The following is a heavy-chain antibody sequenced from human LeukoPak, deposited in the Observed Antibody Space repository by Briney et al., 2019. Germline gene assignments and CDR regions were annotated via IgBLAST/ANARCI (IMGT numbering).Heavy chain of an antibody. CDR1: GGTFSSYA. CDR2: IIPILGIA. V-gene: IGHV1-69*04. J-gene: IGHJ4*02. D-gene: IGHD3-10*01. CDR3: ARELYGSGGTHYFDY. Sequence: ASVRVSCKASGGTFSSYAISWVRQAPGQGLEWMGRIIPILGIANYAQKFQGRVTITADKSTSTAYMELSSLRSEDTAVYYCARELYGSGGTHYFDYWGQGTLVTVSS.